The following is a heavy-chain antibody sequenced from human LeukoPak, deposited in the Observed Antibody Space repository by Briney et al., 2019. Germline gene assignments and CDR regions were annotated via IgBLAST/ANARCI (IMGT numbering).Heavy chain of an antibody. CDR3: ASGIVVVPYFDS. Sequence: SETLSLTCTVSGGSISSYYWSWIRQPAGKGLEWIGRIYTSGSTNYNPSLKSRVTMSVDTSKNQFSLKLSSVTAADTAVYYCASGIVVVPYFDSWRQGTLVTVSS. CDR2: IYTSGST. D-gene: IGHD3-22*01. V-gene: IGHV4-4*07. CDR1: GGSISSYY. J-gene: IGHJ4*02.